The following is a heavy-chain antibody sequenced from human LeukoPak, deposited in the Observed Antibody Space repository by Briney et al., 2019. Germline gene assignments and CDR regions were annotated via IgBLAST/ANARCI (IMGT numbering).Heavy chain of an antibody. CDR2: IDDGGNT. Sequence: SETLSLTCSVYGGSFSDYFWSWICQSPGKGLEWIGEIDDGGNTNYNPSLMSRVIVSMEKSKKQFSLVMRSVAAADTAVYYCARFSRITWGDWGDAFDIWGQGTTVIVSS. CDR1: GGSFSDYF. J-gene: IGHJ3*02. CDR3: ARFSRITWGDWGDAFDI. D-gene: IGHD2-21*02. V-gene: IGHV4-34*01.